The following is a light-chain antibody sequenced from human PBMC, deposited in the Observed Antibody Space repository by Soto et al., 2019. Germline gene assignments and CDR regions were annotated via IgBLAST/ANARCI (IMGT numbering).Light chain of an antibody. Sequence: EIVMTQAPATMSVSPGESATLSCRASQSVSSNLAWHQQKPGQAPRILMYDASTRATGISARFSGSGSGTEFTLTISSLQSEDLAVYYGQQYHNWPITFGQGTRVDI. V-gene: IGKV3-15*01. CDR1: QSVSSN. CDR3: QQYHNWPIT. CDR2: DAS. J-gene: IGKJ5*01.